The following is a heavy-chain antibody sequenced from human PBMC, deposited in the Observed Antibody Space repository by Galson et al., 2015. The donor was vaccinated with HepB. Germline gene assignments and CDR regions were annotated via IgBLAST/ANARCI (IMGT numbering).Heavy chain of an antibody. CDR1: GYTFTSYG. J-gene: IGHJ5*02. D-gene: IGHD2-15*01. V-gene: IGHV1-18*01. CDR2: ISAYNGNT. CDR3: ARGGLGYCSGGSCYGNSWFDP. Sequence: SVKVSCKASGYTFTSYGISWVRQAPGQGLEWMGWISAYNGNTNYAQKLQGRVTMTTDTSTSTAYMELRSLRSDDTAVYYCARGGLGYCSGGSCYGNSWFDPWGQGTLVTVSS.